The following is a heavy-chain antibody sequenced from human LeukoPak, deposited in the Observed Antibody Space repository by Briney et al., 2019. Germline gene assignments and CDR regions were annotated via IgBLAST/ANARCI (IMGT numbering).Heavy chain of an antibody. J-gene: IGHJ4*02. V-gene: IGHV3-48*04. CDR3: ARAEPLLRGGVIIW. CDR2: ISSSSTTI. D-gene: IGHD3-10*01. CDR1: GFTFSSYS. Sequence: GGSLRLSCAASGFTFSSYSMNWVRQAPGKGLEWVSFISSSSTTIYYADSVKGRFTISRDNAKNSLYLQMNSLRAEDTAVYYCARAEPLLRGGVIIWWGQGTLVTVSS.